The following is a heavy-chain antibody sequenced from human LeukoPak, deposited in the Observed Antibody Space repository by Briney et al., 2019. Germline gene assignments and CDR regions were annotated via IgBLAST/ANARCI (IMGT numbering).Heavy chain of an antibody. J-gene: IGHJ4*02. CDR2: TNHSGSA. Sequence: SGTLSLNCAVSGGSLSNDQWWSWVRQPPGKGLEWIGETNHSGSANYNPSLRSRVAISIEKSKDQFSLKLSSVTAADTAIYYCARAGVWLPAVWGQGALVTVSS. CDR3: ARAGVWLPAV. V-gene: IGHV4-4*02. D-gene: IGHD3-9*01. CDR1: GGSLSNDQW.